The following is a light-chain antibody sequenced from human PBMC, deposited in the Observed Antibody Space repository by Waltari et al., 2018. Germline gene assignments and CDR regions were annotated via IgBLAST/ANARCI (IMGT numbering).Light chain of an antibody. CDR2: WAS. CDR3: QQYFITPFT. J-gene: IGKJ3*01. CDR1: QSIMYSSNNKNF. Sequence: DIVMSQSPDSLAVSLGERATINCRSSQSIMYSSNNKNFLAWYQQKPGQSPKLLIYWASTRQSGVPDRFTGSWSRTDFTLTITSVQPEDVAIYYCQQYFITPFTFGPGTKVEIK. V-gene: IGKV4-1*01.